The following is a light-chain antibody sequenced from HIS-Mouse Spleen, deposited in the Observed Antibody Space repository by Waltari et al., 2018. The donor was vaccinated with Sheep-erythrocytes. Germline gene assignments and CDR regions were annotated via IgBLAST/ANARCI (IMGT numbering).Light chain of an antibody. CDR2: EVS. V-gene: IGLV2-8*01. CDR3: SSYAGSNNWM. Sequence: QSALTQPPSASGSPGQSVTISCPGTSSDVGGYNYVSWYQQHPGKAPKLMIYEVSKRPSGVPDRFSGSKSGNTASLTVSGLQAEDEADYYCSSYAGSNNWMFGGGTKLTVL. J-gene: IGLJ3*02. CDR1: SSDVGGYNY.